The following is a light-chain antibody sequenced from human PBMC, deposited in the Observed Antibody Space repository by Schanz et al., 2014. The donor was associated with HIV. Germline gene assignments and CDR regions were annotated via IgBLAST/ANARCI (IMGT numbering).Light chain of an antibody. V-gene: IGLV1-40*01. Sequence: QSVLTQPPSVSGAPGQRVTISCTGSRSNIGAGHDVHWYQQLPGRAPRLLIYGNGNRPSGVPDRFSGSMSGTSASLAITGLQAEDEADYYCQTYDNSLSGWVFGGGTKVTVL. CDR1: RSNIGAGHD. CDR3: QTYDNSLSGWV. J-gene: IGLJ3*02. CDR2: GNG.